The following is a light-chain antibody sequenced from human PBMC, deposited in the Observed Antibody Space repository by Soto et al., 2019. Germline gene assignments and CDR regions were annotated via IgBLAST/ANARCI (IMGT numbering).Light chain of an antibody. CDR1: QDICTW. Sequence: DIQMTQSPSSVSASVGDRVTITCRASQDICTWLAWYQQKPGKAPKLLIYSASSLQTGVPSTFSGRGSGTDFTLTISSLQPGDFATYYCQQANSFPWTFGQGTKVEIK. CDR3: QQANSFPWT. J-gene: IGKJ1*01. V-gene: IGKV1-12*01. CDR2: SAS.